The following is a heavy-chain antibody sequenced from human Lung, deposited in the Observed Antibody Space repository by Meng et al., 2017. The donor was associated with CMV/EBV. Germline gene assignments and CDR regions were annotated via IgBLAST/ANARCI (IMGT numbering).Heavy chain of an antibody. V-gene: IGHV4-4*02. J-gene: IGHJ4*02. D-gene: IGHD6-19*01. Sequence: QVRLEEPGPGLVKPSGTLFLTCAVSGGSISSSNWWSWVRQPPGKGLEWIGEIYHSGSTNYNPSLKSRVTISVDKSKNQFSLKLSSVTAADTAVYYCASFPPPGKQWLVTDYWGQGTLVTVSS. CDR1: GGSISSSNW. CDR2: IYHSGST. CDR3: ASFPPPGKQWLVTDY.